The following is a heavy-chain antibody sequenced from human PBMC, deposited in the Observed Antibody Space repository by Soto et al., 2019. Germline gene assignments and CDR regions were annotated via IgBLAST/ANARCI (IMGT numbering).Heavy chain of an antibody. CDR1: GYTFTSYG. CDR3: ARAIFGVVMQGGWFDP. Sequence: ASVKVSCKASGYTFTSYGISWVRQAPGQGLEWMGWISAYNGNTNYAQKLQGRVTMTTDTSTSTAYMELRSLRSDDTAVYYCARAIFGVVMQGGWFDPWGQGTLVTVSS. D-gene: IGHD3-3*01. J-gene: IGHJ5*02. V-gene: IGHV1-18*01. CDR2: ISAYNGNT.